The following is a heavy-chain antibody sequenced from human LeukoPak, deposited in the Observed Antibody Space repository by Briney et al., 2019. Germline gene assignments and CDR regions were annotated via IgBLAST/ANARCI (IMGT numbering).Heavy chain of an antibody. D-gene: IGHD1-26*01. J-gene: IGHJ6*03. CDR2: IYYSGST. Sequence: SETLSLTCTVSGGSISSYYWSWIRQPPGKGLEWIGYIYYSGSTNYNPSLKSRVTISVDASKNQFSLRLSSVTAADTAVYYCASGSYSFYYMDVWGKGTTVTVSS. CDR1: GGSISSYY. V-gene: IGHV4-59*01. CDR3: ASGSYSFYYMDV.